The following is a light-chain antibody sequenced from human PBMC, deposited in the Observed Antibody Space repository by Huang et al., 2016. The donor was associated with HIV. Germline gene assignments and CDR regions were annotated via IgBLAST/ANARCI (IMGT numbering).Light chain of an antibody. J-gene: IGKJ4*01. Sequence: EIVMTQSPANLSVSPGERSTLSCRASQSVTSNLAWYQQKPGQAPRLLIYYASTRATGIPARFSGSGSGTEFTLTISSLQSEDFAVYYCQQYNNWPPAFGGGTKVEIK. CDR3: QQYNNWPPA. CDR2: YAS. V-gene: IGKV3D-15*01. CDR1: QSVTSN.